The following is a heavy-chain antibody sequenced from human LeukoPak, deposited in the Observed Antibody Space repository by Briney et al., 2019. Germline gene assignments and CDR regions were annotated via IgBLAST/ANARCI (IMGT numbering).Heavy chain of an antibody. CDR3: ATQTDKPGRFLSAYLPDY. CDR1: GYTLPELS. J-gene: IGHJ4*02. CDR2: FDPEDGET. D-gene: IGHD3-3*01. V-gene: IGHV1-24*01. Sequence: SVKVACKVSGYTLPELSMLWVRQAPGKGLECMGGFDPEDGETIYAQTFQGRVTMTEDTSTDTAYMELSSLRSEDTVLYYCATQTDKPGRFLSAYLPDYWGQGALVTVSS.